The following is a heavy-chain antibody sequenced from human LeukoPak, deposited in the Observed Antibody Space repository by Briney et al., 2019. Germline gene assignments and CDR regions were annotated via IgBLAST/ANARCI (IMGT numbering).Heavy chain of an antibody. J-gene: IGHJ4*02. V-gene: IGHV3-23*01. CDR1: GFTFSSYA. CDR3: AKSSTSYGSSGYCCY. CDR2: ISGSGGST. Sequence: GGSLRLSCAASGFTFSSYAMRWVRQAPGKGLEWVSAISGSGGSTYYADSVKGRFTISRDNSKNTLYLQMNSLRAEDTAVYYCAKSSTSYGSSGYCCYWGQGTLVTVSS. D-gene: IGHD3-22*01.